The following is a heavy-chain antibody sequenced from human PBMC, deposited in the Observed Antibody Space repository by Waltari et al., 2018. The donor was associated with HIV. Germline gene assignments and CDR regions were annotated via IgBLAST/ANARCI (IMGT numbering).Heavy chain of an antibody. CDR3: AREDLLYCGGDCYPGDY. D-gene: IGHD2-21*02. CDR2: IWYDGSNK. V-gene: IGHV3-33*01. Sequence: QVQLVESGGGVVQPGRSLRLSCAASGFTFSSYGMPWARQAPGKGLEWVAVIWYDGSNKYYADSVKGRFTISRDNSKNTLYLQMNSLRAEDTAVYYCAREDLLYCGGDCYPGDYWGQGTLVTVSS. J-gene: IGHJ4*02. CDR1: GFTFSSYG.